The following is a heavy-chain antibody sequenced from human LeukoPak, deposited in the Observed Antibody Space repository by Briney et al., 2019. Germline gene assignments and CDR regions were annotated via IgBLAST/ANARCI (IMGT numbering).Heavy chain of an antibody. V-gene: IGHV1-46*01. J-gene: IGHJ4*02. CDR1: GYTFTRYY. CDR3: ARLPYRDGVAQDY. Sequence: ASVKVSCKTSGYTFTRYYMQWVRQAPGHGLEWMGIINPISGATGYAQKFQGRVTMTRDTSTSTVYMELSSLRSEDTAMYYCARLPYRDGVAQDYWGQGTLVTVSS. CDR2: INPISGAT. D-gene: IGHD3-16*02.